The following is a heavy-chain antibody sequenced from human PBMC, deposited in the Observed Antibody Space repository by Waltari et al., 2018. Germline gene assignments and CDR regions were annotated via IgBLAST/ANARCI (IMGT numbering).Heavy chain of an antibody. D-gene: IGHD2-2*01. J-gene: IGHJ1*01. V-gene: IGHV2-5*02. Sequence: QITLKESGPTLVKPTQTLTLTCTFSGFSLSTSGVGVGWIRQPPGKALEWLALIYWDDDKRYSPSLKSRLTITKDTSKNQVVLTMTNMDPVDTATYYCAHSLAMDCSSTSCWAEYFQHWGQGTLVTVSS. CDR1: GFSLSTSGVG. CDR2: IYWDDDK. CDR3: AHSLAMDCSSTSCWAEYFQH.